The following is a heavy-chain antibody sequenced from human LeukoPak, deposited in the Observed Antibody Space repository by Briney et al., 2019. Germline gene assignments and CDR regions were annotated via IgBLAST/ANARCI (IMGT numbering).Heavy chain of an antibody. V-gene: IGHV4-4*07. CDR2: IYTSGST. D-gene: IGHD6-19*01. J-gene: IGHJ4*02. Sequence: PSETLSLTCTVSGGSISSYYWSWIRQPAGKGLEWIGRIYTSGSTNYNPSLKSRVTMSVDTSKNQFSLKLSSVTAADTAVYYCARDLAVAGRRYFDYWGQGTLVTVSS. CDR3: ARDLAVAGRRYFDY. CDR1: GGSISSYY.